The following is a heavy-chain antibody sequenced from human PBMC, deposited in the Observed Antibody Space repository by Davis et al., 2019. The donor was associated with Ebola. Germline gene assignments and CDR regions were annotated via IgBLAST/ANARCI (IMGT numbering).Heavy chain of an antibody. D-gene: IGHD5-24*01. V-gene: IGHV3-30*03. CDR3: ISVGDGDSEVRFDY. J-gene: IGHJ4*02. CDR1: GFTFSSYG. Sequence: GESLKISCAASGFTFSSYGMHWVRQAPGKGLEWVAVISYDGSNKYYADSVKGRFTISRDNSKNTLYLQMNSLRAEDTAVYYCISVGDGDSEVRFDYWGQGTLVTVSS. CDR2: ISYDGSNK.